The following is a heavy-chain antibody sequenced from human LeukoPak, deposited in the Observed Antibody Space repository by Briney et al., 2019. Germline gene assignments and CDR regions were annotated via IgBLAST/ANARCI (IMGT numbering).Heavy chain of an antibody. CDR2: INRSGTT. D-gene: IGHD1-26*01. Sequence: SESLSLTCGVYGDSISGYHWTWIRQPPGKGLEWIGEINRSGTTNYNPSLKSRVTISVDTSKNQFSLKLSSVTAADTAVYYCARGMEPYYYMDVWGKGTTVTVSS. CDR3: ARGMEPYYYMDV. V-gene: IGHV4-34*01. J-gene: IGHJ6*03. CDR1: GDSISGYH.